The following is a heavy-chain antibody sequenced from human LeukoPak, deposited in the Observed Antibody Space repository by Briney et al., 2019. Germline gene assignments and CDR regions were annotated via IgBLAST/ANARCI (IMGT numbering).Heavy chain of an antibody. CDR2: IWYDGSNK. CDR3: ARYIAVAGTRAFDI. V-gene: IGHV3-33*03. CDR1: GFTFSSYG. D-gene: IGHD6-19*01. J-gene: IGHJ3*02. Sequence: PGRSLRLSCAASGFTFSSYGMHWVRQAPGKGLEWVAVIWYDGSNKYYADSVKGRFTISRDNAKNSLYLQMNSLRAEDTAVYYCARYIAVAGTRAFDIWGQGTMVTVSS.